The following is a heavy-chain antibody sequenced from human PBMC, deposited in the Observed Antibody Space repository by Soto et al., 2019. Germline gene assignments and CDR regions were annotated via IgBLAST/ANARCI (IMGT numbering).Heavy chain of an antibody. J-gene: IGHJ4*02. Sequence: GGSLRLSCAASGFIFSSRGMIWVRQAPGKGLEWLSYISPASHSVHYANSVEGRFSISRDNARDSLYLQMNSLRDDETAVYYCATVDGPTVTTMFFDYWGQGILVTVSS. CDR1: GFIFSSRG. CDR3: ATVDGPTVTTMFFDY. D-gene: IGHD5-12*01. CDR2: ISPASHSV. V-gene: IGHV3-48*02.